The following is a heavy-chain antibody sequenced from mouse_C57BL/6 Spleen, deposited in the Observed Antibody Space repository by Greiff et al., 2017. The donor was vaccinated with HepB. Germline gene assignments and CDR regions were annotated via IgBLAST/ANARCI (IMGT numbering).Heavy chain of an antibody. D-gene: IGHD1-1*01. CDR1: GYTFTDYY. J-gene: IGHJ1*03. V-gene: IGHV1-77*01. CDR3: ARSLTTVVADWYFDV. Sequence: QVHVKQSGAELVKPGASVKISCKASGYTFTDYYINWVKQRPGQGLEWIGKIGPGSGSTYYNEKFKGKATLTADKSSSTAYMQLSSLTSEDSAVYFCARSLTTVVADWYFDVWGTGTTVTVSS. CDR2: IGPGSGST.